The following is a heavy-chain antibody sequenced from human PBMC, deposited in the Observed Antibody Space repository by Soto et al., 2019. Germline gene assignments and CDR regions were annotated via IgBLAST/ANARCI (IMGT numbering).Heavy chain of an antibody. V-gene: IGHV1-18*01. D-gene: IGHD1-26*01. CDR2: VNAHNHIT. CDR3: ARDLSVGANSDACDV. Sequence: QLVQSGAEVKKPGASMKVSCQASGYSFDSFGISWVRQAPGQGLEWMGRVNAHNHITKYAQKFQDRFTITRDTSTSTDYLEVRSLRSDDTAVYYCARDLSVGANSDACDVCGQGTMVTVSS. J-gene: IGHJ3*01. CDR1: GYSFDSFG.